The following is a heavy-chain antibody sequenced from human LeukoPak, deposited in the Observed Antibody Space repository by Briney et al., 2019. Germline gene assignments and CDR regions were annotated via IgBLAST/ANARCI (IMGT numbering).Heavy chain of an antibody. J-gene: IGHJ4*02. CDR3: ARVPSYYYGSGSHSYFDY. D-gene: IGHD3-10*01. Sequence: ASVKVSCKASGYTFTGYYMHWVRQAPGQGPEWMGWINPNSGGTNYAQKFQGRVTMTRDTSISTAYMELSRLRSDDTAVYYCARVPSYYYGSGSHSYFDYWGQGTLVTVSS. V-gene: IGHV1-2*02. CDR1: GYTFTGYY. CDR2: INPNSGGT.